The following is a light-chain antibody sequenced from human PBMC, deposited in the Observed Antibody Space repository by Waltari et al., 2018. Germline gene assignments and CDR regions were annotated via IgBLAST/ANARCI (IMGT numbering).Light chain of an antibody. Sequence: QSVLTQPPSMSGAPGQRVTIPCTGSSSNIGAGHGVHRSQVFPGTAPKLLIYGNNNRPSGVPDRFSGSKSDTSASLAIGGLQAEDEADYYCQSFDIRLSGGVVFGGGTKVTVL. J-gene: IGLJ3*02. V-gene: IGLV1-40*01. CDR1: SSNIGAGHG. CDR2: GNN. CDR3: QSFDIRLSGGVV.